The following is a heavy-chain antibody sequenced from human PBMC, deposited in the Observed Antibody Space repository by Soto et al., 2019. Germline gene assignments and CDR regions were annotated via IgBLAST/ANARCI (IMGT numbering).Heavy chain of an antibody. CDR3: ARVRVAAAGTAWFDR. Sequence: SETLSLTCAVSGGSISSYYWSWIRQPPGKGLEWIGYIYYSGSTDYNPSLKSRVTISVDTSKNQFSLKLSSVTAAATAVYYCARVRVAAAGTAWFDRWGQGTLATVSS. V-gene: IGHV4-59*01. D-gene: IGHD6-13*01. CDR2: IYYSGST. J-gene: IGHJ5*02. CDR1: GGSISSYY.